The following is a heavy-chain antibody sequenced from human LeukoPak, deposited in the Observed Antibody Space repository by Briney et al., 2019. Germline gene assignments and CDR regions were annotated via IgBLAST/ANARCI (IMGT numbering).Heavy chain of an antibody. D-gene: IGHD3-22*01. V-gene: IGHV3-33*01. Sequence: GGSLRLSCAASGFTFSNYDMHWVRQAPGKGLEWVAVIWYDGSNKYYADSVKGRFTISRDNSKNTLYLQMNSLRAEDTAVYYCARDLTMIVVATPDYYYGMDVRGQGTTVTVSS. CDR3: ARDLTMIVVATPDYYYGMDV. J-gene: IGHJ6*02. CDR1: GFTFSNYD. CDR2: IWYDGSNK.